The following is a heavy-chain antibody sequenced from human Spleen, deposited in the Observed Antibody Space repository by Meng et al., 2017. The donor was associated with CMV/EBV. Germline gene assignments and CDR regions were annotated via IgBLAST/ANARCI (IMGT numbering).Heavy chain of an antibody. CDR1: GFTFSSYT. V-gene: IGHV3-21*01. D-gene: IGHD2-2*01. J-gene: IGHJ6*02. Sequence: GGSLRLSCAASGFTFSSYTMNWVRQAPGKGLEWVSSINTRGDYMYYPDSVKGRFTISRDNAKNSLSLQMNSLRAEDTAIYYCARVHCTSTSCYYYEMDVWGQGTTVTVSS. CDR3: ARVHCTSTSCYYYEMDV. CDR2: INTRGDYM.